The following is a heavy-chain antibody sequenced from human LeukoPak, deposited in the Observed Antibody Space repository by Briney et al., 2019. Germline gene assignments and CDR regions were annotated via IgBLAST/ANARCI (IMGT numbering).Heavy chain of an antibody. V-gene: IGHV3-30*19. CDR2: IQSDGSYK. CDR1: GFTFNSFA. Sequence: PGGSLRLSCAASGFTFNSFAMHWVRQAPGKGLEHLAFIQSDGSYKYHADSVKGRFTISRDNSKNTLYLQVNSLRAEDTAVYYCARSAFEPGSSSDLIDNWGQGTLVTVSS. CDR3: ARSAFEPGSSSDLIDN. D-gene: IGHD6-19*01. J-gene: IGHJ4*02.